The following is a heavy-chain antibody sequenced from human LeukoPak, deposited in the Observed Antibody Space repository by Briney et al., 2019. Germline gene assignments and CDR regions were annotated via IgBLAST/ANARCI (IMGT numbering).Heavy chain of an antibody. CDR1: GFTFTSYG. J-gene: IGHJ4*02. CDR2: ISYDGTYK. CDR3: AKHRDSSWYSGCFDY. D-gene: IGHD6-13*01. V-gene: IGHV3-30*18. Sequence: EPGGSLRLSCAASGFTFTSYGMHWVRQAPGKGLEWVAVISYDGTYKYYAGSVKGRFTISRDDSKNTLYLQTNSLRAEDTAVYYCAKHRDSSWYSGCFDYWGQGTLVTVSS.